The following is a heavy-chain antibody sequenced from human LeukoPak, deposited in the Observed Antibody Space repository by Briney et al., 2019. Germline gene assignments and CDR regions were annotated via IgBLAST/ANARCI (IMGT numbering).Heavy chain of an antibody. D-gene: IGHD1-26*01. V-gene: IGHV4-59*08. CDR3: ARHIGGYYFDY. J-gene: IGHJ4*02. CDR2: IYYSGST. CDR1: GGSISNYY. Sequence: SETLSLTCTVSGGSISNYYWSWIRQPPGKGLEWIGYIYYSGSTNYNPSLKSRVTISVDTSKNQFSLKLSSVTAADTAVYYCARHIGGYYFDYWGQGILVTVSS.